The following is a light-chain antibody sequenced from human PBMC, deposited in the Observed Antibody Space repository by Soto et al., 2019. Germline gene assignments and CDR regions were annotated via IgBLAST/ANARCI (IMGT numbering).Light chain of an antibody. J-gene: IGKJ5*01. V-gene: IGKV3-20*01. CDR2: ATS. Sequence: ELLLTQSPATLSVSPGDRATLSCRASQSVSSNLAWYQHKPGQAPRLLIFATSSRAIGTPERFSGSGSGTDFTLTISRLEPEDFAVYYCQHYGISPPITFGHGTRLEIK. CDR1: QSVSSN. CDR3: QHYGISPPIT.